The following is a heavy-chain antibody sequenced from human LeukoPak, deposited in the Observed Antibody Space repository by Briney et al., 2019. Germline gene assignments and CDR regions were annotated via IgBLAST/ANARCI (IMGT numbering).Heavy chain of an antibody. CDR2: IYSGGST. V-gene: IGHV3-66*01. D-gene: IGHD2-2*01. J-gene: IGHJ4*02. Sequence: GGSLRLSCTASGFTVSSNYMNWVRQAPGKGLEWVSIIYSGGSTYYADSVKGRFTISRDYSENTLYLQMNSLRAEDTAVYYCARGYCSRTSCYEFDYWGQGTLVTVSS. CDR3: ARGYCSRTSCYEFDY. CDR1: GFTVSSNY.